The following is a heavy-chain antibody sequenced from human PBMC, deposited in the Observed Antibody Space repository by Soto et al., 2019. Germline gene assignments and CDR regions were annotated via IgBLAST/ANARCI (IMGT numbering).Heavy chain of an antibody. CDR3: AREYSGSYFVAFDI. CDR1: GFTFSSYA. Sequence: QVQLVESGGGVVQPGRSLRLSCAASGFTFSSYAMHWVRQAPGKGLEWVAVISYDGSNKYYADSVKGRFTISRDNSKNTLYLQMNSLRAEDTAVYYCAREYSGSYFVAFDIWGQGTMVTVSS. D-gene: IGHD1-26*01. V-gene: IGHV3-30-3*01. CDR2: ISYDGSNK. J-gene: IGHJ3*02.